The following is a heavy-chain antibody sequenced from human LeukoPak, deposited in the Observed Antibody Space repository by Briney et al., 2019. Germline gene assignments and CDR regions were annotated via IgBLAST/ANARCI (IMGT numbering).Heavy chain of an antibody. CDR2: ISPGDSDA. CDR3: ARRYCSSTSCNPYFFDL. J-gene: IGHJ4*02. V-gene: IGHV5-51*01. D-gene: IGHD2-2*01. Sequence: AGESLKISCKGSGYTFTNYYIGWVRQMPGKGLEWMGIISPGDSDARYSPSFQGQVTISADKSISTAHLRWSSLKASDTAICYCARRYCSSTSCNPYFFDLWGQGTLVTVSS. CDR1: GYTFTNYY.